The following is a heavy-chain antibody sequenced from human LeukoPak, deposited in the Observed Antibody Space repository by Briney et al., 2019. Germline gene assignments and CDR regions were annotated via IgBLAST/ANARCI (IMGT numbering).Heavy chain of an antibody. D-gene: IGHD2-21*01. Sequence: AFGDVAFKAYGFRFNSQYIKWVRAAPGQGPGEVGADNPNGPYTVYAQNLRGRVTLTRDTSTTTVHMELSSLTFDDTAVYYCAREAIAEGKNFDLWGQGTLVTVSS. CDR2: DNPNGPYT. CDR3: AREAIAEGKNFDL. CDR1: GFRFNSQY. J-gene: IGHJ4*02. V-gene: IGHV1-46*02.